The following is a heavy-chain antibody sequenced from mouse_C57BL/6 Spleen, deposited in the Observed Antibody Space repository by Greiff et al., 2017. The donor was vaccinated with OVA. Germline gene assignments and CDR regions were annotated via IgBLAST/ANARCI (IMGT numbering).Heavy chain of an antibody. J-gene: IGHJ4*01. Sequence: QVQLQQPGAELVKPGASVKVSCKASGYTFTSYWMHWVKQRPGQGLEWIGRIHPSDSDTNSNQKLKGKANLTVDKSSSTAYMQLSSLTSEDSAVYYCAMEELLYAMDYWGQGTSVTVSS. V-gene: IGHV1-74*01. CDR2: IHPSDSDT. CDR1: GYTFTSYW. CDR3: AMEELLYAMDY.